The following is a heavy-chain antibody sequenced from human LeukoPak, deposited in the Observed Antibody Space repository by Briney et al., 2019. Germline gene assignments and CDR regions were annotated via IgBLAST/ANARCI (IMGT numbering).Heavy chain of an antibody. CDR1: GDSINAYY. CDR3: ARDKRYYYDSSGYSGGY. CDR2: IYYSGST. D-gene: IGHD3-22*01. Sequence: SETLSLTCSVSGDSINAYYWSWIRQPPGKGLEWIGYIYYSGSTDYNPSLKSRVTISVDTSKNQFSLKLSSVTAADTAVYYCARDKRYYYDSSGYSGGYWGQGTLVTVSS. J-gene: IGHJ4*02. V-gene: IGHV4-59*12.